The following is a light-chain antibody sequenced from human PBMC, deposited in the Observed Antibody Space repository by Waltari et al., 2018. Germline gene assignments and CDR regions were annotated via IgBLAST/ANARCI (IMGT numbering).Light chain of an antibody. J-gene: IGKJ1*01. CDR2: GAS. Sequence: EIVLTQSPGTLSLSPGERATLSCRASQSVSSSYLAWYQQKPGQAPRLLIYGASSRATGIPDRFSGSGSGKELNIKIRRMENEDFEVYYCQQYGSSPPWTFGQGTKVEIK. V-gene: IGKV3-20*01. CDR1: QSVSSSY. CDR3: QQYGSSPPWT.